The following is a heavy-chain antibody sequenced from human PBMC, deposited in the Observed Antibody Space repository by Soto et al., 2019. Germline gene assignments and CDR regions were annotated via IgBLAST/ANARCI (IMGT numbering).Heavy chain of an antibody. CDR2: IIPILGIA. CDR3: ARGPTNIAVAERNYYYYMDV. CDR1: GGTFSSYT. D-gene: IGHD6-19*01. J-gene: IGHJ6*03. V-gene: IGHV1-69*02. Sequence: ASVKVSCKASGGTFSSYTISWVRQAPGQGLEWMGRIIPILGIANYAQKFQGRVTITADKSTSTAYMELSSLRSEDTAVYYCARGPTNIAVAERNYYYYMDVWGKGTTVTVSS.